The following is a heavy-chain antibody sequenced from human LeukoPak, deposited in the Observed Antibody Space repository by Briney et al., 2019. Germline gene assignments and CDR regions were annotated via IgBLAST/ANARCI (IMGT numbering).Heavy chain of an antibody. Sequence: ASVKVSCKASGYTFTSYYMHWVRQAPGQGLEWMGIINPSGGSTSYAQKFQGRVTMTRDTSTSTVYMELSSLRSEDTAVYYCASPLIRYSSGWSDAFDIWGQGTMVTVSS. CDR1: GYTFTSYY. J-gene: IGHJ3*02. CDR3: ASPLIRYSSGWSDAFDI. CDR2: INPSGGST. D-gene: IGHD6-19*01. V-gene: IGHV1-46*01.